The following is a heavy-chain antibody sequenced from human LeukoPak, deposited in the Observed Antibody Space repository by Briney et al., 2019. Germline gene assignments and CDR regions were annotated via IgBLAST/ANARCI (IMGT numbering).Heavy chain of an antibody. Sequence: GGSLRLSCAASGFTFSSYAMSWGRQAPGKGLEWVSAISGSGGSTYYVDSVKGRFTISRDNSKNTLYLQMNSLRAEDTAVYYCAKDLIQTIVGATLDDYWGQGTLVTVSS. D-gene: IGHD1-26*01. J-gene: IGHJ4*02. CDR2: ISGSGGST. V-gene: IGHV3-23*01. CDR3: AKDLIQTIVGATLDDY. CDR1: GFTFSSYA.